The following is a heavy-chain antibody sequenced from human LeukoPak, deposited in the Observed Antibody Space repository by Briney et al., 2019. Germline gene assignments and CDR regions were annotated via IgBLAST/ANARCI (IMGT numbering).Heavy chain of an antibody. V-gene: IGHV3-23*01. J-gene: IGHJ4*02. D-gene: IGHD6-6*01. CDR1: GFTFSSYA. CDR3: ARLSSSPEDFDY. CDR2: IGGSGGSI. Sequence: GGSLRLSCAASGFTFSSYAMSWVRQAPGKGLEWVSGIGGSGGSIYYADSVKGRFTISRDNSKNTLYLQMNSLRAEDTAVYYCARLSSSPEDFDYWGQGTLVTVSS.